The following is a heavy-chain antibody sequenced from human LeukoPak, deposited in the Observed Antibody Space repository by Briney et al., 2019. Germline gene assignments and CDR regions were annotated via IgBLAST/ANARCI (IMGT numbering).Heavy chain of an antibody. J-gene: IGHJ3*02. V-gene: IGHV1-58*01. CDR3: AAAPNANAWYWDDAFDI. D-gene: IGHD2-8*02. Sequence: SVKVSCKASGFTFTTSSVQWGRQARGQRLEWIGRIVVGSGNTDHAQKFQGRLTITRDISTSTAYMELSSLTSDDTAVYYCAAAPNANAWYWDDAFDIWGQGTMVTVSS. CDR2: IVVGSGNT. CDR1: GFTFTTSS.